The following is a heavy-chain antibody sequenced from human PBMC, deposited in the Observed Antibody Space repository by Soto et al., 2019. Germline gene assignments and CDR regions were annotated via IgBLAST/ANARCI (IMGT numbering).Heavy chain of an antibody. CDR2: INPILSMS. CDR3: ASSYGSGYRAFDY. CDR1: GDTFTFYS. Sequence: QVQLVQSGAEVKKPGSSVRVSCKASGDTFTFYSINWVRQAPGLGLEWMGRINPILSMSNYAQRFQGRVTRTADKSTSTAYMELSSLRSEDTGMYYCASSYGSGYRAFDYWGQGALVTVSS. D-gene: IGHD3-10*01. V-gene: IGHV1-69*02. J-gene: IGHJ4*02.